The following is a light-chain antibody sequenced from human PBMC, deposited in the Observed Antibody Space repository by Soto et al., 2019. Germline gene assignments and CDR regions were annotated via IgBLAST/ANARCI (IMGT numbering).Light chain of an antibody. V-gene: IGKV3-15*01. CDR1: QSVSSN. Sequence: EIGMTQSPVILSVSPGETATLYCLASQSVSSNVSWYQQKPGQAPRLLIYGASTRGTDITARFSGSGSGTEFTLTISSLQSEDFAVYYCQQYNNFWTFGQGTKVEIK. CDR2: GAS. J-gene: IGKJ1*01. CDR3: QQYNNFWT.